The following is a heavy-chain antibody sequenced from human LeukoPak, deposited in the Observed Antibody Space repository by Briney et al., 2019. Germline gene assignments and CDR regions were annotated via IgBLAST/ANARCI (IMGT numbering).Heavy chain of an antibody. V-gene: IGHV3-43D*03. Sequence: GSLRLSCAASGFTFDDYAMQRVRESPGKGLGCVFLISWDGDSTYYADSVKGRFTISRDNSKHSLYLQMNSLRAEDTALYYCAKDQTGYSSGWFDYWGQGTLVNVSS. J-gene: IGHJ4*02. CDR1: GFTFDDYA. CDR3: AKDQTGYSSGWFDY. CDR2: ISWDGDST. D-gene: IGHD6-19*01.